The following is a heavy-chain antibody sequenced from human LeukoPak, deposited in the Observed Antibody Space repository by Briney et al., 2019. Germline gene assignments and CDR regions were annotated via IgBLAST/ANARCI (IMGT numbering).Heavy chain of an antibody. CDR3: AKDPYSYGSYFDY. J-gene: IGHJ4*02. D-gene: IGHD5-18*01. V-gene: IGHV3-30*02. CDR1: GFTFSGCG. CDR2: IWYDGRDK. Sequence: GGSLRLSCAASGFTFSGCGMHWVRQAPGKGLEWVAFIWYDGRDKYYVDSVKGRLPISRDNSKNTLYLQMNSLRAEDTAMYYCAKDPYSYGSYFDYWGQGTLVTVSS.